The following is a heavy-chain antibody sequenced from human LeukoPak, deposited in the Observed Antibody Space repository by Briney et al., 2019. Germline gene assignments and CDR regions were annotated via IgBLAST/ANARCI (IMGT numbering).Heavy chain of an antibody. V-gene: IGHV1-8*01. Sequence: ASVKVSCKASGYTFSSYDINWVRQATGQGLEWMGWMNPNSGNTGYAQKFQGRVTMTRNTSISTAYMELSSLRSEDTAVYYCARGHERRQLVHHYWGQGTLVTVSS. D-gene: IGHD6-13*01. CDR2: MNPNSGNT. CDR3: ARGHERRQLVHHY. CDR1: GYTFSSYD. J-gene: IGHJ4*02.